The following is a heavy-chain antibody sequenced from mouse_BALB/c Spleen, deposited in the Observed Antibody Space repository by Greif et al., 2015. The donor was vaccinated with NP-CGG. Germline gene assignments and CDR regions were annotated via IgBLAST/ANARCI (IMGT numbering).Heavy chain of an antibody. V-gene: IGHV1S56*01. J-gene: IGHJ2*01. Sequence: QVQLQQSGPELVKPGASVKMSCKASGYTFTSYYIHWVKQRPGQGLEWIGWIYPGDGSTKYNEKFKGKTTLTADKSSSTAYMLLSSLTSEDSAIYFCARRGNRFYYFDYWGQGTTLTVSS. D-gene: IGHD2-14*01. CDR1: GYTFTSYY. CDR2: IYPGDGST. CDR3: ARRGNRFYYFDY.